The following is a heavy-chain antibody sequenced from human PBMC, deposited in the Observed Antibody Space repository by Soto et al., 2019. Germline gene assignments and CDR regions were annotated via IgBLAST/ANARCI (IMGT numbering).Heavy chain of an antibody. J-gene: IGHJ5*02. CDR1: GGSISSYY. CDR2: IYYSGST. CDR3: ARHGYSGPGGDYGWFDP. Sequence: QVQLQESGPGLVKPSETLSLTCTVSGGSISSYYWSWIRQPPGKGLEWIGYIYYSGSTNYNPSLKSRVTISVDTSKNQFSLKLSSVTAADTAVYYCARHGYSGPGGDYGWFDPWGQGTLVTVSS. D-gene: IGHD5-12*01. V-gene: IGHV4-59*08.